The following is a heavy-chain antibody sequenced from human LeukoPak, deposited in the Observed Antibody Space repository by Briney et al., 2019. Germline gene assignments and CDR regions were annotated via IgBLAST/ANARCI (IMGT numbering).Heavy chain of an antibody. V-gene: IGHV3-23*01. CDR1: GFTFSSYA. D-gene: IGHD3-10*01. Sequence: GGSLRLSCAASGFTFSSYAMSWVRQAPGKGLEWVSAISGSGGSTYYADSVKGRFTISRDNSKNTLYLQMNSLRAEDTAVYYCANFGARVRWYYYYYMDVWGKGTTVTVSS. CDR2: ISGSGGST. CDR3: ANFGARVRWYYYYYMDV. J-gene: IGHJ6*03.